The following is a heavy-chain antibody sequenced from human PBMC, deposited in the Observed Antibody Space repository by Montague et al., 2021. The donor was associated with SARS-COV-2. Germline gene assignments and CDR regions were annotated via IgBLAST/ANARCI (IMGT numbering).Heavy chain of an antibody. Sequence: SETLSLTCTVSGGSISSYYWSWIRQPPGKGLEWIGDIYYTGSTKYNPSLKSRVTMSLDRPTNRFSLRLNSVTAADTAMYYCARERNTCFIANWVNYFDFWGQGTLVTVSS. J-gene: IGHJ4*02. CDR2: IYYTGST. D-gene: IGHD1-1*01. CDR1: GGSISSYY. V-gene: IGHV4-59*01. CDR3: ARERNTCFIANWVNYFDF.